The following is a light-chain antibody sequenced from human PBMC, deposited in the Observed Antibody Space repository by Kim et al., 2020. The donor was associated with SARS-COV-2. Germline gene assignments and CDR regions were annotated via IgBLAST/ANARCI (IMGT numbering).Light chain of an antibody. J-gene: IGKJ2*01. CDR2: DAL. Sequence: DIVLTQPPGTLSLSPGERATLSCRASQSVSRSLAWYHHKPGQSPRLLIWDALNRATGVPARFRASGSGTDFTLTISSLESEDFGVYYCQQYTDWPPATFGQGTKLEI. V-gene: IGKV3-11*01. CDR1: QSVSRS. CDR3: QQYTDWPPAT.